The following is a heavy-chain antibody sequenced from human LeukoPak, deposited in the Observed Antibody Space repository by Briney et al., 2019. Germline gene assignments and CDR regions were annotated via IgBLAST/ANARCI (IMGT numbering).Heavy chain of an antibody. Sequence: GGSLRLSCAASGFTFSGSAMHWVRQASGKGLEGVGRIRSKANNYATAYAASVKGRFTISRDDSKNTAYLQLNSLKTEDTAVYYCTRFGSDDGEYAYWGQGTLVTVSS. CDR1: GFTFSGSA. D-gene: IGHD1-1*01. CDR2: IRSKANNYAT. CDR3: TRFGSDDGEYAY. V-gene: IGHV3-73*01. J-gene: IGHJ4*02.